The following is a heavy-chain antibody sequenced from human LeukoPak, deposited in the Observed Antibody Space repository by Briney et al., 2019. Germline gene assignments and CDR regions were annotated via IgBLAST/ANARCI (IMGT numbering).Heavy chain of an antibody. Sequence: GGSLRLSCAASGFTFSNYAMSWVRQAPGKGLEWVSAISGSGGSTYYADSVKGRFTISRDNSKNTLYLQMDSLRAEDTAVYYCAKYGDESSGYYSDWGQGTLVTVSS. D-gene: IGHD3-22*01. J-gene: IGHJ4*02. CDR1: GFTFSNYA. CDR2: ISGSGGST. CDR3: AKYGDESSGYYSD. V-gene: IGHV3-23*01.